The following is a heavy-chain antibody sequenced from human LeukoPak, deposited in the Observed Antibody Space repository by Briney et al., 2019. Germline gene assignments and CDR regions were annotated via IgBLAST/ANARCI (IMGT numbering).Heavy chain of an antibody. CDR3: AKDDGWVQYAN. Sequence: GRSLRLSCAASGFTFSSYTMNWVRQAPGKGLEWVSSISRSSRYIYYADSMKGRFTISRDNANNSLFLQMNSLRAEDTAVYYCAKDDGWVQYANWGQGTLVTVSS. J-gene: IGHJ4*02. CDR2: ISRSSRYI. D-gene: IGHD5-24*01. CDR1: GFTFSSYT. V-gene: IGHV3-21*04.